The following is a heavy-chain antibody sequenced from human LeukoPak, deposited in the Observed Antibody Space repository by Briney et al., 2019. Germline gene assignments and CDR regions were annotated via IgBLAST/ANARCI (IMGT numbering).Heavy chain of an antibody. J-gene: IGHJ4*02. V-gene: IGHV1-2*02. CDR3: ARDQNYYDSSGYFGIDY. D-gene: IGHD3-22*01. CDR1: GYTFTGYY. CDR2: INPNNGGT. Sequence: ASVKVSCKASGYTFTGYYMHWVRQAPGQGLEWMGWINPNNGGTNYAQNFQDRVTMTRDTSINTAYMGPSRLRSDDTAVYYCARDQNYYDSSGYFGIDYWGQGTLVTVSS.